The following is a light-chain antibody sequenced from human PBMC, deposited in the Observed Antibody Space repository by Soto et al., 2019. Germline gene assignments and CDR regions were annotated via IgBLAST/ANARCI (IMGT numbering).Light chain of an antibody. J-gene: IGKJ4*01. CDR2: DGS. V-gene: IGKV3D-20*01. CDR1: QSVRSSY. CDR3: QQYDNSAPLS. Sequence: EIVLTQSPATLSLSPGDRATLSCGASQSVRSSYVAWYQQKAGLAPRLLIYDGSSRASGIPDRFSGSGSGTEFTLTNGRREPEDFVVYYCQQYDNSAPLSFGGGTKVEMK.